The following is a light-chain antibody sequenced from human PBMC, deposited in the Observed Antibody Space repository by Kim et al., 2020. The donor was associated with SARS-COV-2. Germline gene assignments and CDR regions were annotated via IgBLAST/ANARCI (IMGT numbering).Light chain of an antibody. J-gene: IGKJ2*03. CDR2: WAS. CDR1: QNVLYNSNNKDD. V-gene: IGKV4-1*01. Sequence: DIVMTQSPNSLAVSLGKTATLNCKSSQNVLYNSNNKDDLTWYQQKPGQAPKLLIDWASIRESGVSDRVSGSGSETDFTLTISSLQAEDVAVYYCQQYYSTPPSFGQGTKLEI. CDR3: QQYYSTPPS.